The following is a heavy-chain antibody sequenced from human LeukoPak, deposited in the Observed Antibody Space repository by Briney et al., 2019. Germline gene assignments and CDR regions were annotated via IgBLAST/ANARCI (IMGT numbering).Heavy chain of an antibody. J-gene: IGHJ4*02. V-gene: IGHV3-30*02. CDR2: IRYDGSNK. Sequence: GGSLRLSCAASGFTFSSYGMHWVRQAPGKGLEWVAFIRYDGSNKYYADSVKGRFTISRDNSKNTLYLQMNSLRAEDTAVYYCAKDQGIVVVPGDYWGQGTLVTVSS. D-gene: IGHD2-2*01. CDR1: GFTFSSYG. CDR3: AKDQGIVVVPGDY.